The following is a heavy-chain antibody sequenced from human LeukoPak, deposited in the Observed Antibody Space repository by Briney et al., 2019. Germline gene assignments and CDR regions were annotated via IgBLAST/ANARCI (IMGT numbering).Heavy chain of an antibody. CDR1: GFTFSTYS. Sequence: GSLRLSCAASGFTFSTYSLNWVRQAPGKGLEWLSHITITGTLYYADSVKGRFTVSRDNAENSLYLQMNSLRAEDTAVYYCASDYGGINRDYWGQGTLFTVSS. CDR2: ITITGTL. CDR3: ASDYGGINRDY. V-gene: IGHV3-48*01. J-gene: IGHJ4*02. D-gene: IGHD4-23*01.